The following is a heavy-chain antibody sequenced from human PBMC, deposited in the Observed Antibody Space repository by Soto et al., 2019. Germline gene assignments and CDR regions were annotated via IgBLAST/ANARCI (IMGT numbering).Heavy chain of an antibody. CDR3: ARDGGGSYYETMYYFDY. Sequence: PGGSLRLSCAASGFTFSSYGMHWVRQAPGKGLEWVAVIWYDGSNKYYADSVKGRFTISRDNSKNTLYLQMNSLRAEDTAVYYCARDGGGSYYETMYYFDYWGQGTLVTVSS. V-gene: IGHV3-33*01. D-gene: IGHD1-26*01. CDR2: IWYDGSNK. J-gene: IGHJ4*02. CDR1: GFTFSSYG.